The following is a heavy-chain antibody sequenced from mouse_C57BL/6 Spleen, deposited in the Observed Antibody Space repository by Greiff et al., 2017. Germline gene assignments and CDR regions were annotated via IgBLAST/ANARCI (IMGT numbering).Heavy chain of an antibody. CDR1: GFTFSSYG. J-gene: IGHJ2*01. CDR3: ARQDYYGSSYRYFDY. Sequence: DVHLVESGGDLVKPGGSLKLSCAASGFTFSSYGMSWVRQTPDKRLEWVATISSGGSYTYYPDSVKGRFTISRANAKNTLYLQMSSLKSEDTAMYYCARQDYYGSSYRYFDYWGQGTTLTVSS. V-gene: IGHV5-6*01. CDR2: ISSGGSYT. D-gene: IGHD1-1*01.